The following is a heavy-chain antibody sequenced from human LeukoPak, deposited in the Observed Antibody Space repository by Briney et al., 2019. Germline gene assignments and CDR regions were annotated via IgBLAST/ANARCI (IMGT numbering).Heavy chain of an antibody. V-gene: IGHV1-8*03. CDR2: MNPNSGNT. J-gene: IGHJ6*03. CDR1: GYTFTSYD. CDR3: ARRQSRYCSSTSCYSIRGYYYMDV. Sequence: ASVKVSCKASGYTFTSYDINWVRQATGQGLEWMGWMNPNSGNTGYAQKFQGRVTITRNTSISTAYMELSSLRSEDTAVYYCARRQSRYCSSTSCYSIRGYYYMDVWGKGTTVTVSS. D-gene: IGHD2-2*01.